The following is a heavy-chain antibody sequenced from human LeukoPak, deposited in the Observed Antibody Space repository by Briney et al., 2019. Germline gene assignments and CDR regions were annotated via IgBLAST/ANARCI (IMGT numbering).Heavy chain of an antibody. CDR2: ISSSGSTI. Sequence: GGSLRLSCAASGFTFSSYEMNWVRQAPGKGLEWVSYISSSGSTIYYADSVKGRFTISRDNAKNSLYLQMNSLRAEDAAVYYCASVKTYGSGSYGLRYWGQGTLVTVSS. D-gene: IGHD3-10*01. V-gene: IGHV3-48*03. CDR1: GFTFSSYE. CDR3: ASVKTYGSGSYGLRY. J-gene: IGHJ4*02.